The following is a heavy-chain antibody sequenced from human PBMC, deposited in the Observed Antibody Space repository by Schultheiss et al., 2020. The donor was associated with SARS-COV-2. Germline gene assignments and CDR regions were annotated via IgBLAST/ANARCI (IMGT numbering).Heavy chain of an antibody. J-gene: IGHJ4*02. CDR1: GFTFSSYS. D-gene: IGHD2-15*01. Sequence: GGSLGLSCAASGFTFSSYSMNWVRQAPGKGLEWVSFISSSSSTIYYADSVKGRFTISRDNAKNSLYRQMNSLRDEDTAVYYCARGVACTDYWGQGTLVTVSS. CDR3: ARGVACTDY. V-gene: IGHV3-48*02. CDR2: ISSSSSTI.